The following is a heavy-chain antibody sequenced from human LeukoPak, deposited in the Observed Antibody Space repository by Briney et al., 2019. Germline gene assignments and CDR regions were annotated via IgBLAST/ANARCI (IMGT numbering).Heavy chain of an antibody. Sequence: PGGSLRLSCAASGFTFSSYSMNWVRQAPGKGLEWVSSISSSSSYMYYADSVKGRFTISRDNAKNSLYLQMNSLRAEDTAVYYCARDGYSYGSGMDVWGQGTTVTVSS. J-gene: IGHJ6*02. CDR2: ISSSSSYM. D-gene: IGHD5-18*01. CDR1: GFTFSSYS. CDR3: ARDGYSYGSGMDV. V-gene: IGHV3-21*01.